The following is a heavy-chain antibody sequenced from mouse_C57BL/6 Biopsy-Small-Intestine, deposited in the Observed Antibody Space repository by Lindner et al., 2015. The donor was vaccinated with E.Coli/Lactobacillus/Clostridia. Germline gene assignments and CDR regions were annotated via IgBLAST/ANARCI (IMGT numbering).Heavy chain of an antibody. CDR3: ARYDYDGAY. CDR1: GYTFTSYD. D-gene: IGHD2-4*01. CDR2: IYPRDGST. Sequence: VQLQESGPELVKPGASVKLSCKTSGYTFTSYDINWVKQRPGQGLEWIGWIYPRDGSTIYNEKFRAKATLTVDTSSSTAYMELHSLTSEDSAVYFCARYDYDGAYWGQGTLVTVSA. V-gene: IGHV1-85*01. J-gene: IGHJ3*01.